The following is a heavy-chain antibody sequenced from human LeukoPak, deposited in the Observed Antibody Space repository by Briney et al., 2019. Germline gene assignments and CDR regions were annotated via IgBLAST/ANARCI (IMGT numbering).Heavy chain of an antibody. J-gene: IGHJ3*02. CDR1: GGSISSSSYY. CDR2: IYYSGST. CDR3: ARERSSGWSDHDAFDI. Sequence: SETLSLTCTVSGGSISSSSYYWGWIRQPPGRGLEWIGSIYYSGSTYYNPSLKSRVTISVDTSKNQFSLKLSSVTAADTAVYYCARERSSGWSDHDAFDIWGQGTMVTVSS. D-gene: IGHD6-19*01. V-gene: IGHV4-39*07.